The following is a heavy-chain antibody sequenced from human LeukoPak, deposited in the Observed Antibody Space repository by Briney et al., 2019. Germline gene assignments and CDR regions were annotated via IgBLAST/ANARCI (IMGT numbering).Heavy chain of an antibody. CDR1: GFTFSSYA. J-gene: IGHJ4*02. CDR2: ISYDGSNK. D-gene: IGHD3-16*01. CDR3: ARGLYGLGSYSKFVY. Sequence: GGSLRLSCAASGFTFSSYAMHWVRQAPGKGLEWVAVISYDGSNKYYADSVKGRFTISRDNSKNTLYLQMNSLRAEDTAVYYCARGLYGLGSYSKFVYWGQGTLLTVFS. V-gene: IGHV3-30-3*01.